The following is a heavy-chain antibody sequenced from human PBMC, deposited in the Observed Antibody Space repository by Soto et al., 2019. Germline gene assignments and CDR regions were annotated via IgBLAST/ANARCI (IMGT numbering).Heavy chain of an antibody. Sequence: QVQLVESGGGLVKPGGSLSLSCEASGFTFSDYYMNWIRQAPGKGLEWLSYISSSGSTIDYADSVKGRFTISRDNAKNSTRLQMNSLIADDAAGGYYAGSDYSACYCDGMDVWGQGTTVTVSS. CDR2: ISSSGSTI. D-gene: IGHD4-4*01. V-gene: IGHV3-11*01. J-gene: IGHJ6*02. CDR3: AGSDYSACYCDGMDV. CDR1: GFTFSDYY.